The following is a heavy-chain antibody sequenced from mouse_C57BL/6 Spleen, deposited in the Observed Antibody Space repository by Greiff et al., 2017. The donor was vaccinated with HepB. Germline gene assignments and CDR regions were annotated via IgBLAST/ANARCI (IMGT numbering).Heavy chain of an antibody. CDR2: INPNNGGT. D-gene: IGHD1-1*01. J-gene: IGHJ2*01. Sequence: EVQLQQSGPELVKPGASVKISCKASGYTFTDYYMNWVKQSHGKSLEWIGDINPNNGGTSYNQKFKGKATLTVDKSSSTAYMELRSLTSEDSAVYYCARGDLLLRSGYFDYWGQGTTLTVSS. CDR1: GYTFTDYY. CDR3: ARGDLLLRSGYFDY. V-gene: IGHV1-26*01.